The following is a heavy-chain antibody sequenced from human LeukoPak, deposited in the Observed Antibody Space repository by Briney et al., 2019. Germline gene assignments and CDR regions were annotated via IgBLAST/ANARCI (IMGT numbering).Heavy chain of an antibody. CDR2: IYYSGST. D-gene: IGHD5-24*01. CDR3: ARGGDGYNPFDY. Sequence: PSETLSLTCTVSGGSISSYYWGWIRQPPGKGLEWIGSIYYSGSTYYNPSLKSRVTISVDTSKNQFSLKLSSVTAADTAVYYCARGGDGYNPFDYWGQGTLVTVSS. J-gene: IGHJ4*02. CDR1: GGSISSYY. V-gene: IGHV4-39*07.